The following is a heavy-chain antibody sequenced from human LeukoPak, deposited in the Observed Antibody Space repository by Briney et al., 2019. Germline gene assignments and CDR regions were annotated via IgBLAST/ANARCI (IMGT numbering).Heavy chain of an antibody. J-gene: IGHJ5*02. CDR1: GYTFTSNY. CDR2: ISRSGGST. Sequence: GASVKVPCKAFGYTFTSNYMHWVRQAPGQGHEWMGVISRSGGSTTYAQKFQGRVTLTRDMSTSTDYLELSSLRSEDTAVYYCARDNSVRDEAWWFNPWGQGTLVTVSS. D-gene: IGHD5-24*01. CDR3: ARDNSVRDEAWWFNP. V-gene: IGHV1-46*01.